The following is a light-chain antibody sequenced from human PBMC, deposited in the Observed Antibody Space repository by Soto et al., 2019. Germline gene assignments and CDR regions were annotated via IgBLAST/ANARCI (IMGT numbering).Light chain of an antibody. CDR2: GAS. Sequence: EIVLTQSPGTLSLSPGERATLSCRASQSVSSNYLAWYQQKPGQAPRLLIYGASSRATGIPDRFRGSGSGTDFTLTITRLEPEDFAVYYCQQHGGSPMYTFGQGTKVEI. CDR1: QSVSSNY. V-gene: IGKV3-20*01. CDR3: QQHGGSPMYT. J-gene: IGKJ2*01.